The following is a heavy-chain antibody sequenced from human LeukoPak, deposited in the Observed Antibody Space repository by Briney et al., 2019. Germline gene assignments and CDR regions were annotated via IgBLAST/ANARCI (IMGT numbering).Heavy chain of an antibody. Sequence: GGPLRLSCAVSGFTFSSYSMNWVRQAPGKELEWVSSISSSSSYIYYADSVKGRFTISRDNAKNSLYLQMNSLRAEDTAVYFCAREPLYSGYDFGYYFDFWGQGTLVTVSS. CDR3: AREPLYSGYDFGYYFDF. D-gene: IGHD5-12*01. CDR2: ISSSSSYI. J-gene: IGHJ4*02. CDR1: GFTFSSYS. V-gene: IGHV3-21*01.